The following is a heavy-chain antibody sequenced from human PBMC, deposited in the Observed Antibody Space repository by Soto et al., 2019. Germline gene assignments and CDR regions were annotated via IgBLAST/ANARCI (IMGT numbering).Heavy chain of an antibody. CDR3: AREGHDYGDYYYYRDV. V-gene: IGHV3-33*01. Sequence: GGSLTLSCAASGFTFSSYGMHWVRQAPGKGLEWVAVIWYDGSNKYYADSVKGRFTISRDNSKNTLYLQMNSLRAEDTAVYYCAREGHDYGDYYYYRDVWGKGTMVTASS. CDR2: IWYDGSNK. J-gene: IGHJ6*03. D-gene: IGHD4-17*01. CDR1: GFTFSSYG.